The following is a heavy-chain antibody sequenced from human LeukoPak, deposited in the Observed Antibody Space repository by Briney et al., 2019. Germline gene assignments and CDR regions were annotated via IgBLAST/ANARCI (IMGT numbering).Heavy chain of an antibody. CDR1: GFTVSSNY. D-gene: IGHD6-13*01. V-gene: IGHV3-53*01. J-gene: IGHJ3*02. CDR3: ASGRIAAAGYGAFDI. Sequence: GGSLRLSCAASGFTVSSNYMSWVRQAPGKGLEWVSVIYSGGSTYYADSVKGRFTISRDNSKNTLYLQMNSLRAEDTAVYYCASGRIAAAGYGAFDIWGQGTMVTVSS. CDR2: IYSGGST.